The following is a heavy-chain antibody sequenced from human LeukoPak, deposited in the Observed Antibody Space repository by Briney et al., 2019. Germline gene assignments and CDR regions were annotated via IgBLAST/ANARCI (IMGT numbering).Heavy chain of an antibody. CDR3: ARLISDAFDI. Sequence: SETLSLTCTVSGYSISSGYYWGWIRQPPGKGLEWIGSIYYSGSAYYNPSLKSRVTISVDTSKIQFSLKLSSVTAADTAVYYCARLISDAFDIWGQGTMVTVSS. CDR2: IYYSGSA. CDR1: GYSISSGYY. J-gene: IGHJ3*02. V-gene: IGHV4-38-2*02.